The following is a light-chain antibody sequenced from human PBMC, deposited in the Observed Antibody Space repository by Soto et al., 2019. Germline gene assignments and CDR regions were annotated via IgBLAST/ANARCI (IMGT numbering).Light chain of an antibody. J-gene: IGKJ5*01. CDR2: WAS. CDR3: QQYYSNSIT. V-gene: IGKV4-1*01. CDR1: QGAVYSSNNKNY. Sequence: DIVMTQSPDSLAVSLGERASINGKSSQGAVYSSNNKNYLAWYQQTKGQTPKLLIYWASTRESGVPDRFSGSWSGTDFTLTISSLQAEDVEVYYCQQYYSNSITFGQGTRLEIK.